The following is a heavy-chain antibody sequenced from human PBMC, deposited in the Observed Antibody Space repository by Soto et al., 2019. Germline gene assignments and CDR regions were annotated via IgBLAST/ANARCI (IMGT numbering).Heavy chain of an antibody. Sequence: GGSLRLSCAASGFTFSSYAMSWVRQAPGKGLEWVSAISGSGGSTYYADSVKGRFTISRDNSKNTLYLQMNSLRAEDTAVYYCAKVRFYSDYCTNGVCYPNFDYWGQGTLVTVSS. V-gene: IGHV3-23*01. CDR1: GFTFSSYA. CDR2: ISGSGGST. D-gene: IGHD2-8*01. CDR3: AKVRFYSDYCTNGVCYPNFDY. J-gene: IGHJ4*02.